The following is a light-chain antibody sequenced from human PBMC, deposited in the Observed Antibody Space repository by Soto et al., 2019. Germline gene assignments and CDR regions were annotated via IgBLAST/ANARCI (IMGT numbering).Light chain of an antibody. CDR3: MQALQTPWT. Sequence: DIVMTQSPLSLPVTPGEPASISCRSSQSLLHSNGYNYLDWYLQKPGHSPQLLIYLGSNRASGVPDRFSGSGSGTDFTRKISRVEAEDVGVYYCMQALQTPWTFGQGTKVEIK. CDR1: QSLLHSNGYNY. J-gene: IGKJ1*01. V-gene: IGKV2-28*01. CDR2: LGS.